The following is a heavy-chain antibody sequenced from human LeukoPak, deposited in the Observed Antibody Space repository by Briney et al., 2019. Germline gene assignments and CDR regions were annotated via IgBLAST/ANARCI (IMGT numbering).Heavy chain of an antibody. CDR3: ARSPLLDSSGWYAVDYYYMDV. Sequence: GAGVKVSCTASGHTFTSYGISWVRQAPGQGLEWMGCISAYNGNTNYAQKLQGRVTMTTDTSTSTAYMELRSLRSDDTAVYYCARSPLLDSSGWYAVDYYYMDVWGKGTTVTISS. CDR1: GHTFTSYG. CDR2: ISAYNGNT. D-gene: IGHD6-19*01. V-gene: IGHV1-18*01. J-gene: IGHJ6*03.